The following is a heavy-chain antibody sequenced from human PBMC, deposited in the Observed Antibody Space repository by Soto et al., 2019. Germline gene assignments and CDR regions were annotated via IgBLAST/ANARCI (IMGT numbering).Heavy chain of an antibody. CDR3: ARGYYGSGSLTNYYGMDG. J-gene: IGHJ6*01. CDR1: GYTFTGYY. D-gene: IGHD3-10*01. Sequence: ASVKVSCKASGYTFTGYYMHWVRQAPGQGLEWMGWINPNSGGTNYAQKFQGWVTMTRDTSISTAYMELSRLRSDDTAVYYCARGYYGSGSLTNYYGMDGWGQGTTVTVSS. V-gene: IGHV1-2*04. CDR2: INPNSGGT.